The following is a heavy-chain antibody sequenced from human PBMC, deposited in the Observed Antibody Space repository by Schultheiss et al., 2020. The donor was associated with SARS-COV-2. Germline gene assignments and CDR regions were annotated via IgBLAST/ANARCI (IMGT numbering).Heavy chain of an antibody. J-gene: IGHJ6*02. CDR3: ARGANWVAGESLRLDYGMDV. CDR1: GGSISSSSYY. CDR2: IYYSGST. V-gene: IGHV4-39*07. D-gene: IGHD3-10*01. Sequence: SQTLSLTCTVSGGSISSSSYYWGWIRQPPGKGLEWIGSIYYSGSTYYSPSLKRRVTISVDTSNNQFSLKVSSVTAADTAVYYCARGANWVAGESLRLDYGMDVWGQGTTVTVSS.